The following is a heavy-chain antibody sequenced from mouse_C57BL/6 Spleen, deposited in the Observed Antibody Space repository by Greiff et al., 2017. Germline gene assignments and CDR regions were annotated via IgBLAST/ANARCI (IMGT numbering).Heavy chain of an antibody. CDR3: ARKGFTTVVATDGYFDV. J-gene: IGHJ1*03. CDR2: IYPRSGNT. V-gene: IGHV1-81*01. CDR1: GYTFTSYG. Sequence: QVQLQQSGAELARPGASVKLSCKASGYTFTSYGISWVKQRTGQGLEWIGEIYPRSGNTYYNEKFKGKATLTADKSSSTAYMELRSLTSEDSAVYFCARKGFTTVVATDGYFDVWGTGTTVTVSS. D-gene: IGHD1-1*01.